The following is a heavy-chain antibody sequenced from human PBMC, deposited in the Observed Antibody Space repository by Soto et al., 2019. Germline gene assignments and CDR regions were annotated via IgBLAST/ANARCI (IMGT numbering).Heavy chain of an antibody. CDR2: IYYSGST. D-gene: IGHD6-19*01. CDR3: SKTPARIAVAVPVQV. J-gene: IGHJ4*02. CDR1: GGSISSGDYY. Sequence: PSETLSLTCTVSGGSISSGDYYWSWIRQPPGKGLEWIGYIYYSGSTYYNTSLKSRVTISVDTSKNQFSLKLSSVPAADTAVYYCSKTPARIAVAVPVQVWGQGTLVTVSS. V-gene: IGHV4-30-4*02.